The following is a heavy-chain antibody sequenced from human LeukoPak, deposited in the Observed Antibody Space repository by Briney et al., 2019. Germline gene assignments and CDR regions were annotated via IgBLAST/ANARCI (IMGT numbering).Heavy chain of an antibody. Sequence: GGSLRLSCAASGFTFSDYYMSWIRQAPGKGLEWVSDISRSGSTKYYADSVKGRFTISRDNAKNSLCLQMNSLRAEDTAVYYCARNKLGFSEKYMDVWGKGTTVTISS. CDR2: ISRSGSTK. CDR1: GFTFSDYY. J-gene: IGHJ6*03. D-gene: IGHD7-27*01. CDR3: ARNKLGFSEKYMDV. V-gene: IGHV3-11*04.